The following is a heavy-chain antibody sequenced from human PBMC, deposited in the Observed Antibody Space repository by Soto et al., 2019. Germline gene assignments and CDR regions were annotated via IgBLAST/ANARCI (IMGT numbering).Heavy chain of an antibody. CDR2: IHPGSGGK. CDR1: GYTFTAYY. CDR3: AGMYVKRGVDGFDF. D-gene: IGHD2-8*01. Sequence: GASVKVSCKASGYTFTAYYFHWVRQAPGQVLEWMGCIHPGSGGKNYAQQFQGRVTMTRDASTSTAYMELSRLRSDDKAKYYCAGMYVKRGVDGFDFWG. V-gene: IGHV1-2*02. J-gene: IGHJ3*01.